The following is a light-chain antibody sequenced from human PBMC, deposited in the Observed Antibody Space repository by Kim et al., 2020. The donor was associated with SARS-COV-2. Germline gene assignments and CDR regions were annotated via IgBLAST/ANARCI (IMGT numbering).Light chain of an antibody. CDR2: GAS. CDR3: QQYGSAPQT. CDR1: QSVSNNY. V-gene: IGKV3-20*01. J-gene: IGKJ1*01. Sequence: EIVLTQSPGTLSLSPGERATLSCSASQSVSNNYLAWYQQKPGRAPRLLIYGASIRATGIPDRFSGSGSGTDFTLTISRLEPEDFAVYYCQQYGSAPQTFGQGTKVVIK.